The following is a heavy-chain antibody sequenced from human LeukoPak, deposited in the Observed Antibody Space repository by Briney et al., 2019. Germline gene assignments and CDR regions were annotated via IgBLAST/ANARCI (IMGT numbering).Heavy chain of an antibody. CDR2: INPNSGGT. D-gene: IGHD3-10*01. J-gene: IGHJ6*03. CDR3: ARGGSGRDYYYYYMDV. V-gene: IGHV1-2*02. Sequence: ASVKVSCKASGYTFTGYYMHWVRQAPGQGLEWMGWINPNSGGTNYAQKFQGRVTMTRDTSISTAYMELSRLRSEDTAVYYCARGGSGRDYYYYYMDVWGKGTTVTVSS. CDR1: GYTFTGYY.